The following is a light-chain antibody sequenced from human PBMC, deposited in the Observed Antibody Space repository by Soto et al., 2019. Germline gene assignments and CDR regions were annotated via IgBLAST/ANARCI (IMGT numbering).Light chain of an antibody. J-gene: IGKJ5*01. CDR2: EAT. Sequence: VLTQSPATLSLSPGERATLSCRASLNVNSYLAWYQQKPGQAPRPPNKEATHRAAGLPGRFSGSGSGTDFTLTISSLEPEDFAVYYCQQRSNWPPITFGQGTRLEIK. CDR1: LNVNSY. V-gene: IGKV3-11*01. CDR3: QQRSNWPPIT.